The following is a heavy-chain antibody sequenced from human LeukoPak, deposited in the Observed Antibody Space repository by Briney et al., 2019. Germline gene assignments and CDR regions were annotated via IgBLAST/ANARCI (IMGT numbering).Heavy chain of an antibody. J-gene: IGHJ3*02. CDR2: IYYSGST. V-gene: IGHV4-61*01. CDR1: GGSVSSGSYY. CDR3: ARWIRYYYDSSGYPETDAFDI. Sequence: PSETLSLTCTVSGGSVSSGSYYWSWIRQPPGKGLEWIGYIYYSGSTNYNPSLKSRVTISVDTSKNQFSLKLSSVTAADTAVYYCARWIRYYYDSSGYPETDAFDIWGQGTMVTVSS. D-gene: IGHD3-22*01.